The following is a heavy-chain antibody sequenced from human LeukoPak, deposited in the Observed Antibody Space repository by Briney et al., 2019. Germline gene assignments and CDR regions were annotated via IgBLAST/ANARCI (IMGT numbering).Heavy chain of an antibody. D-gene: IGHD3-10*01. Sequence: GGSLRLSCAASGFTFSNYGMHWVRQAPGKGLEWVAVIRHDGTNKYYADFVKGRFTISRDNSNNTLYLRMDSLSAEDTAVYYCARFGPPNWYFDLWGRGTLVTVSS. CDR1: GFTFSNYG. V-gene: IGHV3-33*01. J-gene: IGHJ2*01. CDR2: IRHDGTNK. CDR3: ARFGPPNWYFDL.